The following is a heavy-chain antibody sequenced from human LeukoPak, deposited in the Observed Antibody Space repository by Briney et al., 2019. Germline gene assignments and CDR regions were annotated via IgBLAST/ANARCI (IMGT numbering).Heavy chain of an antibody. CDR3: AKRGVVIRVILVGFHKEAQYFDS. CDR1: GLSVRSTY. D-gene: IGHD3-22*01. Sequence: GGSLRLSCAASGLSVRSTYMTWVRQAPGKGLEWVAGISDSGGRTNYADSVKGRFTISRDNPKNTLYLQMNSLRAEDTAVYFCAKRGVVIRVILVGFHKEAQYFDSWGQGALVTVSS. J-gene: IGHJ4*02. CDR2: ISDSGGRT. V-gene: IGHV3-23*01.